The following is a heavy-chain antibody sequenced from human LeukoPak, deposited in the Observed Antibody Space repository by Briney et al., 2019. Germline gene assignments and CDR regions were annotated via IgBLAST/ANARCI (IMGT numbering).Heavy chain of an antibody. Sequence: SGGSLRLSCAASGFNFGTYAMSWVREAPGKGLEWVANINEDGGGRYYVDSVKGRFTISRDNAENSVHLQMNTLSAEDTAVYYCATRLCSIAACRASSYKCMDVWGKGTTVTAPS. D-gene: IGHD2-2*01. CDR2: INEDGGGR. V-gene: IGHV3-7*01. CDR3: ATRLCSIAACRASSYKCMDV. CDR1: GFNFGTYA. J-gene: IGHJ6*04.